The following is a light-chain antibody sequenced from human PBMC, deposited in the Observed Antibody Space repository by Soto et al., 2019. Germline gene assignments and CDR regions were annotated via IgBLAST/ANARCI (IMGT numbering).Light chain of an antibody. Sequence: QSPLTQPASLSGSPGQSITISCTGTSSDIGAYDYVSWFQQHPGKAPKLMISEVTNRPSGVSNRFSGSKSGNTAYLTISGLQVEDEADYYCSAHGGSNNFQIFGSGTKVTVL. J-gene: IGLJ1*01. CDR2: EVT. V-gene: IGLV2-14*01. CDR1: SSDIGAYDY. CDR3: SAHGGSNNFQI.